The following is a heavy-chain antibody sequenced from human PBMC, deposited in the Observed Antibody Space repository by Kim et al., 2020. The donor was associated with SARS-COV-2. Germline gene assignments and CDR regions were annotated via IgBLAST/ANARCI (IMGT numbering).Heavy chain of an antibody. V-gene: IGHV3-73*01. J-gene: IGHJ4*02. Sequence: GGSLRLSCAVSGFIFSDSALHWVRQASGKGLEWLGRIRTKANNYATEYAASEKGRITISRDDSNNTVFLQLNTLRTEDTALYYCTTLLGSCSGGQCLPSHWGQGIRVTVSS. D-gene: IGHD2-15*01. CDR1: GFIFSDSA. CDR2: IRTKANNYAT. CDR3: TTLLGSCSGGQCLPSH.